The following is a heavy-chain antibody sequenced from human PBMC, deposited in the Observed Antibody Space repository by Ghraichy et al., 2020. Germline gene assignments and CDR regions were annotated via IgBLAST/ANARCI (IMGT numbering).Heavy chain of an antibody. CDR3: ARDSVAGWTLIESAFDY. CDR1: GFTFSNYE. V-gene: IGHV3-48*03. D-gene: IGHD6-19*01. CDR2: ISESANTI. J-gene: IGHJ4*02. Sequence: GGSLRLSCAASGFTFSNYEMNWVRQAPGKGLEWVSYISESANTIYYADSVRGRFTISRDNAKNSLYLQMHGLRADDTAVYYCARDSVAGWTLIESAFDYWGQGTLVTVSS.